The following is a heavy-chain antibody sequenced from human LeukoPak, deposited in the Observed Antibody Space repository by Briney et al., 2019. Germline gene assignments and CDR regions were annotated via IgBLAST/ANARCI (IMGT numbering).Heavy chain of an antibody. D-gene: IGHD4-23*01. Sequence: ASVKVSCKASGGTFSSYAISWVRQAPGQGLEWMGGIIPIFGTANYAQKFQGRVTITADESTSTAYMELSSLRSEDTAVYYCAKTQLRWIAGYWGQGTLVTVSS. CDR2: IIPIFGTA. CDR1: GGTFSSYA. V-gene: IGHV1-69*13. J-gene: IGHJ4*02. CDR3: AKTQLRWIAGY.